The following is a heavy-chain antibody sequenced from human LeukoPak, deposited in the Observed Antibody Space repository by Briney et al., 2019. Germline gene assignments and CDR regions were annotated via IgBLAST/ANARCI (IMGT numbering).Heavy chain of an antibody. CDR2: ISFDGSNR. CDR1: GFTFSSYT. CDR3: AREELGSSLGFDP. D-gene: IGHD3-16*01. V-gene: IGHV3-30-3*01. Sequence: GGSLRLSCAASGFTFSSYTIHWVRQPPGKGLEWVAVISFDGSNRYYADSVKGRFTISRDNSKNTLYLQMNSLRAEDTAVYYCAREELGSSLGFDPWGQGTLVTVSS. J-gene: IGHJ5*02.